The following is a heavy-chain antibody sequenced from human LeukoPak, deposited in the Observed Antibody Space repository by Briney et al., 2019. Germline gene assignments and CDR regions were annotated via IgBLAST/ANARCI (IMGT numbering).Heavy chain of an antibody. Sequence: GGSLRLSCAASGFTFSSYGMHWVRQAPGKGLEWVAVTSYDGSNKYYADSVKGRFTISRDNSKNTLYLQMNSLRAEDTAVYYCAKDGYTDYYYYGMDVWGQGTTVTVSS. J-gene: IGHJ6*02. CDR1: GFTFSSYG. CDR2: TSYDGSNK. CDR3: AKDGYTDYYYYGMDV. D-gene: IGHD5-24*01. V-gene: IGHV3-30*18.